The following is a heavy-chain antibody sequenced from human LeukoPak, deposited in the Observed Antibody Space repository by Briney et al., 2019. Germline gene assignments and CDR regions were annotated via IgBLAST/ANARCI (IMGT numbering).Heavy chain of an antibody. Sequence: PSETLSLTCTVSGGSISSSSYYWGWIRQPPGKGLEWIGSIYYSGSTYYNPSLKSRVTISVDTSKNQFSLKLGSVTAADTAVYYCASREGTYIAAWGQGTLVTVSS. CDR1: GGSISSSSYY. J-gene: IGHJ5*02. V-gene: IGHV4-39*07. D-gene: IGHD6-13*01. CDR3: ASREGTYIAA. CDR2: IYYSGST.